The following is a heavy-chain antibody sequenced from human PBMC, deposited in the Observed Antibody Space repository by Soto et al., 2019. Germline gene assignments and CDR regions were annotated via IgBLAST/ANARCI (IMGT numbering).Heavy chain of an antibody. CDR3: ARDPDYGFWGHFDY. Sequence: QVQLVESGGGVVQPGRSLRLSCAASGFTFSSYAMHWVRQAPGKGLEWVAVISYDGSNKYYADSVKGRFTISRDNSKNTLYLQMNSRRAEDTDVDYCARDPDYGFWGHFDYWGQGTLVTVSS. J-gene: IGHJ4*02. CDR2: ISYDGSNK. D-gene: IGHD3-3*01. CDR1: GFTFSSYA. V-gene: IGHV3-30*14.